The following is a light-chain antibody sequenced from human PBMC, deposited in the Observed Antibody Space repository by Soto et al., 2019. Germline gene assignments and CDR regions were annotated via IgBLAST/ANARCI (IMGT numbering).Light chain of an antibody. CDR3: QQYYSSPLT. CDR1: QSVLYSSNNKNY. Sequence: DIVMTQSPDSLAVSLGERATINCTSSQSVLYSSNNKNYLAWYQQKPGQPPKXXIYWASTRESGVPDRFSGSGSGTDFTLTISSLQAEDVAAYYCQQYYSSPLTFGGGTKV. J-gene: IGKJ4*01. CDR2: WAS. V-gene: IGKV4-1*01.